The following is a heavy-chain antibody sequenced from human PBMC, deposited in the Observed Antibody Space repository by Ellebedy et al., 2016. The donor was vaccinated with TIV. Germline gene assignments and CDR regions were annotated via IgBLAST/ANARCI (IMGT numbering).Heavy chain of an antibody. J-gene: IGHJ4*02. CDR1: GGSISSSSYY. CDR3: ARGSIVGAIE. CDR2: IYYSGST. V-gene: IGHV4-61*01. Sequence: MPSETLSLTCTVSGGSISSSSYYWSWIRQPPGKGLEWIGYIYYSGSTNYNPSLKSRVTISVDTSKNQFSLKLSSVTAADTAVYYCARGSIVGAIEWGQGTLVTVSS. D-gene: IGHD1-26*01.